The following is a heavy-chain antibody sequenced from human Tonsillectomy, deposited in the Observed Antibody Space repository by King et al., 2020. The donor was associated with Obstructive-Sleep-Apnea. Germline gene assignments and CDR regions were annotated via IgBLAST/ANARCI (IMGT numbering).Heavy chain of an antibody. V-gene: IGHV3-48*01. CDR2: ISSSSSHI. D-gene: IGHD5-12*01. Sequence: EVQLVESGGGLVQPGGSLRLSCEASGFTFRTYSMNWVRQAPGKGLEWVSYISSSSSHIYYADSVKGRFTISRDNAKNSLYLQMNSLRVEDTAVYYCARVNVVRYSAYDASDYWGQGTLVTVSS. J-gene: IGHJ4*02. CDR1: GFTFRTYS. CDR3: ARVNVVRYSAYDASDY.